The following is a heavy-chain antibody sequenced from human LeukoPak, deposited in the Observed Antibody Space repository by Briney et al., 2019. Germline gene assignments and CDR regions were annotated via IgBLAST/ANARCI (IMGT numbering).Heavy chain of an antibody. V-gene: IGHV3-30*03. CDR3: ATTLSTSYRAAAYYYGMDV. Sequence: GRSLRLSCAASGFPFSTYDMHWVRQAPDKGLQWVAVISSDGYRTDYPASVRGRFTISRDNSKNPLYLQMNSLRAEDTAVYYCATTLSTSYRAAAYYYGMDVWGQGTTVTVSS. CDR1: GFPFSTYD. D-gene: IGHD2-2*01. CDR2: ISSDGYRT. J-gene: IGHJ6*02.